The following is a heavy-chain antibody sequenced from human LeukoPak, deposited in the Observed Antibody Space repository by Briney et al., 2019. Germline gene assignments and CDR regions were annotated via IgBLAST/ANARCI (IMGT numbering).Heavy chain of an antibody. D-gene: IGHD3-22*01. CDR1: GFTFSSYS. CDR3: ARDEDSSGYCDY. Sequence: GGSLRLSCAASGFTFSSYSMNWVRQAPGKGLEWVSSISSSSSYIYYADSVKGRFTISRDNAKNSLYLQMKSPRAEGTAVYYCARDEDSSGYCDYWGEGTLVTLSS. J-gene: IGHJ4*02. V-gene: IGHV3-21*01. CDR2: ISSSSSYI.